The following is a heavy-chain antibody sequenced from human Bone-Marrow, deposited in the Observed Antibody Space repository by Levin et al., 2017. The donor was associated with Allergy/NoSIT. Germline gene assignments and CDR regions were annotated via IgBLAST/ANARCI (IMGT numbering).Heavy chain of an antibody. CDR1: GFPLSTSGVG. J-gene: IGHJ4*02. CDR2: IYWDDDK. Sequence: ASGPTLVKPTQTLTLTCTFSGFPLSTSGVGVGWIRQPPGRAPEWLALIYWDDDKRYSPSLERRLTITKDTSKHQVVLTMTNMDPVDTATYFCAHIDEQLFVDYWGQGTLVTVSS. D-gene: IGHD6-6*01. V-gene: IGHV2-5*02. CDR3: AHIDEQLFVDY.